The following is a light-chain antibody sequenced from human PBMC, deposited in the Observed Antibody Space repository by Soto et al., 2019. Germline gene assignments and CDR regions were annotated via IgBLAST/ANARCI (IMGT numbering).Light chain of an antibody. Sequence: QSVLTQPPSASGTPGQRVTISCSGSSSNIGSNTVNWYQQLPGTAPKLLIYSINQRPSGVPDRFSGSKSGTSASLAISGLQSGDEADYYCAAWDDSLNGRVFGGGTKLTVL. CDR3: AAWDDSLNGRV. CDR1: SSNIGSNT. J-gene: IGLJ2*01. V-gene: IGLV1-44*01. CDR2: SIN.